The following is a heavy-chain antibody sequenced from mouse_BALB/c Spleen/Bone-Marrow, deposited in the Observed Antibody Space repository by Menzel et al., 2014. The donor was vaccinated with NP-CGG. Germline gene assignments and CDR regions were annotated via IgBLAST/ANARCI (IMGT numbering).Heavy chain of an antibody. CDR1: GFNIKDTY. Sequence: EVQLVESGAELVKPGASAKLSCTASGFNIKDTYMHWVKQRPEQGLEWIGRIDPANGNIKYDPKFQGKATITAGTSSNTAYLQLSSLTSEDTAVYYCAPYYYGRWFANWGQGTLVTVSA. J-gene: IGHJ3*01. D-gene: IGHD1-1*01. V-gene: IGHV14-3*02. CDR2: IDPANGNI. CDR3: APYYYGRWFAN.